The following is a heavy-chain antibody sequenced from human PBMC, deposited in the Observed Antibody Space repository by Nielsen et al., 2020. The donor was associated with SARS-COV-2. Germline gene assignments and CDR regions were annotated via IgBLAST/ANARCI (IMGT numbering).Heavy chain of an antibody. CDR1: GFTFDDYA. Sequence: SLRLSCAASGFTFDDYAMHWVRQAPGKGLEWVSGISWNSGSIGYADSVKGRFTISRDNAKNSLYLQMNSLRAEDTALYYCSSGDAFDIWGQGTMVTVSS. J-gene: IGHJ3*02. CDR2: ISWNSGSI. D-gene: IGHD3-22*01. CDR3: SSGDAFDI. V-gene: IGHV3-9*01.